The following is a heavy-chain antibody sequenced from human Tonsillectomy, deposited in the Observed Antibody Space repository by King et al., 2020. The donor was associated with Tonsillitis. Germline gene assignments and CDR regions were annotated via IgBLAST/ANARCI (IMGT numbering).Heavy chain of an antibody. V-gene: IGHV3-30-3*01. CDR3: VEDLAV. J-gene: IGHJ4*02. CDR2: VAYDGSDK. D-gene: IGHD2-15*01. Sequence: VQLVESGGGGVQPGRSLRLSCAASGFTFTSYSMRWVRQAPGKGLEWVAVVAYDGSDKYYADSVKGRFTISRDNSKNTLDLQMNSLRAEESAIYYCVEDLAVWGQGTLVTVSS. CDR1: GFTFTSYS.